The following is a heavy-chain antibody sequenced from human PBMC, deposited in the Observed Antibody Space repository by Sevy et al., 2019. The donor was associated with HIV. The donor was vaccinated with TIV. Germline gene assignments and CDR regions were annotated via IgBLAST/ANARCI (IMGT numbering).Heavy chain of an antibody. V-gene: IGHV3-48*03. J-gene: IGHJ6*02. CDR2: ISSSGSTK. D-gene: IGHD5-12*01. CDR1: GFTFSSYE. CDR3: ARGANAWHYYYGMDV. Sequence: GGSLRLSCAASGFTFSSYEMNWVRQAPGKGLEWVSYISSSGSTKYYAHSVKGRFTITRDNAKNSLYLQMNSLRAEDTAVYYCARGANAWHYYYGMDVWGQGTTVTVSS.